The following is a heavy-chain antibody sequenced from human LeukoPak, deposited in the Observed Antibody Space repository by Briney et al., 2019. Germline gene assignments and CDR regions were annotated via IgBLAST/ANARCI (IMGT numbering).Heavy chain of an antibody. Sequence: ASVKVSCKASGYTFTSYGISWVRQAPGQGLEWMGWISAYNGNTNYAQKFQGRVTMTTDTSTSTAYMELRSLRSDDTAVYYCARVPSGRRTYYYDSSGYQFDYWGRGTLVTVSS. V-gene: IGHV1-18*01. CDR3: ARVPSGRRTYYYDSSGYQFDY. D-gene: IGHD3-22*01. CDR2: ISAYNGNT. CDR1: GYTFTSYG. J-gene: IGHJ4*02.